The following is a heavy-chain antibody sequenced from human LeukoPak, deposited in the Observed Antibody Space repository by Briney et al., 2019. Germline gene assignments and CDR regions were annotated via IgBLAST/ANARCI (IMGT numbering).Heavy chain of an antibody. D-gene: IGHD3-10*01. CDR1: GYAFSTYA. CDR3: AKVGLVYYGSGSATYFDY. V-gene: IGHV3-30*18. CDR2: ISYDGSNK. Sequence: GGSLRLSCAASGYAFSTYAMHWVRQAPGKGLEWVAVISYDGSNKYYADSVKGRFTISRDNSKNTLYLQMNSLRAEDTAVYYCAKVGLVYYGSGSATYFDYWGQGTLVTVSS. J-gene: IGHJ4*02.